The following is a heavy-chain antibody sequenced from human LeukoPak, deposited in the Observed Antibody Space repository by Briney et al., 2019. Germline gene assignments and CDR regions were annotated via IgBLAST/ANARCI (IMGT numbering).Heavy chain of an antibody. J-gene: IGHJ4*02. CDR2: FDPEDGET. CDR3: ATGLDGYSGSPEVDY. Sequence: ASVKASCKVSGYTLTELSMHWVRQAPGKGLEWMGGFDPEDGETIYAQKFQGRVTMTEDTSTDTAYMELSSLRSEDTAVYYCATGLDGYSGSPEVDYWGQGTLVTVSS. V-gene: IGHV1-24*01. CDR1: GYTLTELS. D-gene: IGHD1-26*01.